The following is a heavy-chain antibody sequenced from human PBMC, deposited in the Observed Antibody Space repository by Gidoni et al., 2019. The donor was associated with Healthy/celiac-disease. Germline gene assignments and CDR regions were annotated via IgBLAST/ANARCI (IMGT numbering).Heavy chain of an antibody. CDR2: NSAYNGNT. Sequence: QVQLVQSGAELKKPGATVQVSCKASGYTFPSYGISWVRQAPGQGLEWIGWNSAYNGNTNYAQKLQGRVTMTTDTSTSTAYMELRSLRSDDTAVYYCAREVVVPAATNWFDPWGQGTLVTVSA. CDR1: GYTFPSYG. D-gene: IGHD2-2*01. V-gene: IGHV1-18*01. J-gene: IGHJ5*02. CDR3: AREVVVPAATNWFDP.